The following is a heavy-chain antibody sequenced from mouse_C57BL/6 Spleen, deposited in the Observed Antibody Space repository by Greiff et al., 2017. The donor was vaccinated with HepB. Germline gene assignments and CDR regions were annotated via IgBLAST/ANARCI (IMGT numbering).Heavy chain of an antibody. V-gene: IGHV1-82*01. CDR2: IYPGDGDT. Sequence: VQLQQSGPELVKPGASVKISCKASGYAFSSSWMNWVKQRPGKGLEWIGRIYPGDGDTNYNGKFKGKATLTAYKSSSTAYMQLSSLTSEDSAVYFCARSTLYAMDYWGQGTSVTVSS. D-gene: IGHD2-12*01. CDR3: ARSTLYAMDY. J-gene: IGHJ4*01. CDR1: GYAFSSSW.